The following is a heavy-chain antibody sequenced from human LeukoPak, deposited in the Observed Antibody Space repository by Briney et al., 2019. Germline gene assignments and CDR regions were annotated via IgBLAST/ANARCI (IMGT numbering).Heavy chain of an antibody. Sequence: PSETLSLTCAVYGGSFSGYYWSWIRQPPGKGLEWIGEINHGGSTSYNPSLKSRVTISVDTSKNQFSLKLSSVTAADTAVYYCARTYNWNYPRMFDYWGQGTLVTVSS. CDR1: GGSFSGYY. J-gene: IGHJ4*02. D-gene: IGHD1-7*01. V-gene: IGHV4-34*01. CDR2: INHGGST. CDR3: ARTYNWNYPRMFDY.